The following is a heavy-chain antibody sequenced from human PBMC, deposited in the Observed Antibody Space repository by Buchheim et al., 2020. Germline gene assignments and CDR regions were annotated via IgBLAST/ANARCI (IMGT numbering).Heavy chain of an antibody. CDR3: ARSGYGSGSYYIGHYYGMDV. J-gene: IGHJ6*02. Sequence: EVQLVESGGGLVQPGGSLRLSCAASGFTSSSYWMHWVRQAPGKGLVWVSRINSDGSSTSYADSVKGRFTISRDNAKNTLYLQMNSLRAEDTAVYYCARSGYGSGSYYIGHYYGMDVWGQGTT. CDR2: INSDGSST. CDR1: GFTSSSYW. V-gene: IGHV3-74*01. D-gene: IGHD3-10*01.